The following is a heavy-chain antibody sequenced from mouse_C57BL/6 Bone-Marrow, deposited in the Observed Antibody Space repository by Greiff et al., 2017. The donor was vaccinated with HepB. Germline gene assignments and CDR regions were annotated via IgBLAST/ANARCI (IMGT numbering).Heavy chain of an antibody. D-gene: IGHD2-12*01. J-gene: IGHJ3*01. CDR3: AGDAYYSPGIAY. V-gene: IGHV12-3*01. CDR2: ITHSGET. Sequence: VKLQQSGPGLVKPSQSLFLTCSITGFPITSGYYWIWIRQSPGKPLEWMGYITHSGETFYNPSLQSPISITKETSKNQFFLQLNSVTTEDTAMYYCAGDAYYSPGIAYWGQGTLVTVSA. CDR1: GFPITSGYY.